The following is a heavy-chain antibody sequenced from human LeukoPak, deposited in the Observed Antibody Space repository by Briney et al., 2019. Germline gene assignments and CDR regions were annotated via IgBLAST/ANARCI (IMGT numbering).Heavy chain of an antibody. V-gene: IGHV4-34*01. J-gene: IGHJ6*02. D-gene: IGHD2-15*01. CDR3: ARRYLGYCSGDSCPLNYYGMDV. CDR1: GGSFSGYY. CDR2: INHSGST. Sequence: PSETLSLTCAVYGGSFSGYYWSWIRQPPGKGLEWIGEINHSGSTNYNPSLKSRVTISVDTSKNQFSLKLSSVTAAETAVYFRARRYLGYCSGDSCPLNYYGMDVWGQGTTVTVSS.